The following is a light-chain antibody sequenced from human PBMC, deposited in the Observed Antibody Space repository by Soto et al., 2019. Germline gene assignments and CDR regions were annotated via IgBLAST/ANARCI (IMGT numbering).Light chain of an antibody. CDR2: FNSDGSH. Sequence: QSVLTQSPSASASLGASVKITCTLSSAHSDYAIAWHQQQPEKGPRYLMKFNSDGSHTKGDGIPDRFSGSSSGAERYLTISSLQSDDEADYYCQTRDTDIQVFGGGTKLTVL. V-gene: IGLV4-69*01. CDR1: SAHSDYA. CDR3: QTRDTDIQV. J-gene: IGLJ3*02.